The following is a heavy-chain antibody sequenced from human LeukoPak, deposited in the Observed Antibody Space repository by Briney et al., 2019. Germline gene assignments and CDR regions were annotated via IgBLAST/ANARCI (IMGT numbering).Heavy chain of an antibody. J-gene: IGHJ4*02. CDR2: INPSGGST. V-gene: IGHV1-46*01. Sequence: GASVKVSCKACGYTFTTYYIHWVRQAPGQGFEWMGIINPSGGSTSYAQKLQGRVTMTTDTSTSTAYMELRSLRSDDTAVYYCARDPYYDSSGYYPPGDYWGQGTLVTVSS. CDR3: ARDPYYDSSGYYPPGDY. CDR1: GYTFTTYY. D-gene: IGHD3-22*01.